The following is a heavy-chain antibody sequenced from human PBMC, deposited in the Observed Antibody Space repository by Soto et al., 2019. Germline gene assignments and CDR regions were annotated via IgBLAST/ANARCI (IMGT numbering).Heavy chain of an antibody. CDR3: ARYKISYYYDTSGYYCPLPKRPDAFDI. D-gene: IGHD3-22*01. CDR2: FYYTGST. Sequence: SETLSLTCTVSGGSISSGGYYWSWIRHHTGKGLEWIGYFYYTGSTYYNPSLKSRVTISVDTSKKQSSLKLSSVTAADTAVYYCARYKISYYYDTSGYYCPLPKRPDAFDIWGQGTMVTVSS. CDR1: GGSISSGGYY. J-gene: IGHJ3*02. V-gene: IGHV4-31*03.